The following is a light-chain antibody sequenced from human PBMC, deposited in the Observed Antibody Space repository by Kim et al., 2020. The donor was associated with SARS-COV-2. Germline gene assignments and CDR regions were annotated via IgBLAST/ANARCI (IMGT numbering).Light chain of an antibody. CDR3: HQYISPLCT. CDR2: DAS. J-gene: IGKJ2*02. CDR1: QNINNW. Sequence: DIQMTQSPSTLSASVGDRITITCRASQNINNWLAWYQQKPGKAPKLLIYDASTLQSGVPSRFSGSGSGTDFTLTISSLQPDDFATYYCHQYISPLCTFGQGTKLEI. V-gene: IGKV1-5*01.